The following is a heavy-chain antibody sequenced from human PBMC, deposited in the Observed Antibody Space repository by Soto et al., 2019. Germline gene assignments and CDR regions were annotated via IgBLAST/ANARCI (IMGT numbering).Heavy chain of an antibody. D-gene: IGHD1-1*01. CDR1: GGSISSSSYY. Sequence: PSETLPLTCTVSGGSISSSSYYWGWIRQPPGKGLEWIGSIYYSGSTYYNPSLKSRVTISVDTSKNQFSLKLSSVTAADTAVYYCARQTGTGTYYYYYGMDVWGQGTTVTVSS. CDR3: ARQTGTGTYYYYYGMDV. V-gene: IGHV4-39*01. CDR2: IYYSGST. J-gene: IGHJ6*02.